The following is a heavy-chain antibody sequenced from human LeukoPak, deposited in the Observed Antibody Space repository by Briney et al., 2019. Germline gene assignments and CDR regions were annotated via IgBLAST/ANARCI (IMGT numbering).Heavy chain of an antibody. V-gene: IGHV3-7*01. J-gene: IGHJ4*02. CDR2: IKQDGSEK. Sequence: PGGSLRLSCAASGFTFSSYWVSWVRQAPGKGLERVANIKQDGSEKYYVDSVKGRFTISRDNAKNSLHLQMNSLRAEDTAVYYCARLNYDFWSGYYTFDYWGQGTLVTVSS. CDR3: ARLNYDFWSGYYTFDY. D-gene: IGHD3-3*01. CDR1: GFTFSSYW.